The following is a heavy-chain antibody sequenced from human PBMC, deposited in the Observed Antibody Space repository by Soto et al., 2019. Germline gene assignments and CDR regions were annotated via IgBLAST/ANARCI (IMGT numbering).Heavy chain of an antibody. J-gene: IGHJ4*02. V-gene: IGHV3-30*18. CDR1: GFTFSSYG. D-gene: IGHD4-17*01. CDR3: AHEAVTTVFDY. CDR2: ISYDGSNK. Sequence: GGSLRLSCAASGFTFSSYGMHWVRQAPGKGLEWVAVISYDGSNKYYADSVKGRFTISRDNSKNTLYLQMNSLRAEDTAVYYCAHEAVTTVFDYWGQGTLVTVSS.